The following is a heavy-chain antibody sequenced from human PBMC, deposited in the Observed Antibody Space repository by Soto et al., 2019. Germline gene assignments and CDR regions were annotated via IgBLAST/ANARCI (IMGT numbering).Heavy chain of an antibody. Sequence: GGSLRLSCTASGFTFGDYAMSWFRQAPGKGLEWVGFIRSKAYGGTTEYAASVKGRFTISRDDSKSIAYLQMNSLKNEDTAVYYCTREYCTNGVCYSWFDPWGQGTLVTVSS. J-gene: IGHJ5*02. D-gene: IGHD2-8*01. CDR1: GFTFGDYA. V-gene: IGHV3-49*03. CDR2: IRSKAYGGTT. CDR3: TREYCTNGVCYSWFDP.